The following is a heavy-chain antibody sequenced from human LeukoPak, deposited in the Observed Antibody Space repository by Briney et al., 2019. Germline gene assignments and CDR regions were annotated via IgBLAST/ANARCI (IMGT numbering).Heavy chain of an antibody. V-gene: IGHV4-4*09. CDR2: IYTSGST. J-gene: IGHJ5*02. D-gene: IGHD2-21*01. CDR1: GGSISSYY. CDR3: ARLVLTRGGYCYVRNWFDP. Sequence: SETLSLTCTVSGGSISSYYWSWIRQPPGKGLEWIGYIYTSGSTNYNPSLKSRVTISVDTSKNQFSLKLSSVTAADTAVYYCARLVLTRGGYCYVRNWFDPWGQGTPVTVSS.